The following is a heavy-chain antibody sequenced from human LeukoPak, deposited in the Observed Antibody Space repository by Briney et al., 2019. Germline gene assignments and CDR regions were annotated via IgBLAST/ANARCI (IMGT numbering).Heavy chain of an antibody. V-gene: IGHV4-39*01. CDR2: LDSSGST. CDR1: GGSISSRSTY. D-gene: IGHD4-23*01. CDR3: SRSHDYGGIYFVRCRMI. Sequence: SETQSLPRAVSGGSISSRSTYWGWIRQTPGKGLEWIGNLDSSGSTYYNPSLKSRVTISVGTSKNQFSQNLRSVTAADTAIYFCSRSHDYGGIYFVRCRMIWGDRTTVTVSS. J-gene: IGHJ6*01.